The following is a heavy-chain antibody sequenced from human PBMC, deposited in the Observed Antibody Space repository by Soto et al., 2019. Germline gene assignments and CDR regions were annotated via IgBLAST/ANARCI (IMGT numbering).Heavy chain of an antibody. CDR2: IWYDGSNK. Sequence: GGSLRLSCAASGFTFSSYGMHWVRQAPGKGLEWVAVIWYDGSNKYYADSVKGRFTISRDNSKNTLYLQMNSLRAEETAVYYCARGYAPLDRDVDTAVFDYYYYYMDVWGKGTTVTVSS. J-gene: IGHJ6*03. CDR1: GFTFSSYG. D-gene: IGHD5-18*01. V-gene: IGHV3-33*01. CDR3: ARGYAPLDRDVDTAVFDYYYYYMDV.